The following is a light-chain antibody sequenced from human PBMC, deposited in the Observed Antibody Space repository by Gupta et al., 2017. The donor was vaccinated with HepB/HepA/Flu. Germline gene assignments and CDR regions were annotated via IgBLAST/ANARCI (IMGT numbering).Light chain of an antibody. J-gene: IGKJ5*01. CDR3: QQDGSSPVT. CDR2: GAS. CDR1: QSVNDY. V-gene: IGKV3-20*01. Sequence: EFVLTQSPDTLSLSPGERATLSCRASQSVNDYLAWYQQKPGQAPRLLIYGASSRATGIPDRFSGSGSGTEFTLTISRREPEDFAVYYCQQDGSSPVTFGQGTRLEI.